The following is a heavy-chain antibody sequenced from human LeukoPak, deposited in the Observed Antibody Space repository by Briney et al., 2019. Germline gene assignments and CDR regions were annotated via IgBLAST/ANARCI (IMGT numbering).Heavy chain of an antibody. J-gene: IGHJ4*02. V-gene: IGHV3-9*01. Sequence: PGRSLRLSCAASGFTFDDYAMHWVRQAPGKGLEWVSGISWNSGSIGYADSVKGRFTISRDNAKNSLYLQMNSLKVEDTAIYFCSRSQFDYWGQGVLVTVSS. CDR2: ISWNSGSI. CDR3: SRSQFDY. CDR1: GFTFDDYA.